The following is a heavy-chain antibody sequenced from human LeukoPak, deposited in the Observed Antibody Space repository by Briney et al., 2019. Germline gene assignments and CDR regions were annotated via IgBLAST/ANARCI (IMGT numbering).Heavy chain of an antibody. Sequence: ASVKVSCKASGVTFSSYAISPVRQAHGRGLEWMGRISPIFGTANYAQKFQGRVTITTDESTSTAYMELSSLRSEEAAVFYYARGPVGGKQTRPPMYYMDVWGQGTPVTVSS. J-gene: IGHJ6*03. CDR1: GVTFSSYA. V-gene: IGHV1-69*05. CDR2: ISPIFGTA. CDR3: ARGPVGGKQTRPPMYYMDV. D-gene: IGHD1-26*01.